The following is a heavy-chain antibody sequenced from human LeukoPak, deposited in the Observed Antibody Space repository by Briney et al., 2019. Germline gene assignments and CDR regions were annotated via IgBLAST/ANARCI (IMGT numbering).Heavy chain of an antibody. CDR2: IRSKAYGGTT. CDR1: GFTFGDFA. CDR3: TRDNAAAGSYWYFDL. J-gene: IGHJ2*01. V-gene: IGHV3-49*04. Sequence: GGSLRLSCTASGFTFGDFAMSWVRQAPGKGLEWVSFIRSKAYGGTTEYAASGKGRFTISRDDSKSIAYLQMNSLKTEDTAVYYCTRDNAAAGSYWYFDLWGRGTLVTVSS. D-gene: IGHD6-13*01.